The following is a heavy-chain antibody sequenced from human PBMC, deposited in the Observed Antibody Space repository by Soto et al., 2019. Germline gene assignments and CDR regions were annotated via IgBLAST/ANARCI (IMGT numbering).Heavy chain of an antibody. D-gene: IGHD6-19*01. CDR1: GGSFSGYY. V-gene: IGHV4-34*01. Sequence: TSETLSLTCAVYGGSFSGYYWSWIRQPPGKGLEWIGEINHSGSTNYNPSLKSRVTISVDTSKNQFSLKLSSVTAADTAVYYCARGFPSSGGSGWFDPWGQGTLVTVSS. CDR3: ARGFPSSGGSGWFDP. CDR2: INHSGST. J-gene: IGHJ5*02.